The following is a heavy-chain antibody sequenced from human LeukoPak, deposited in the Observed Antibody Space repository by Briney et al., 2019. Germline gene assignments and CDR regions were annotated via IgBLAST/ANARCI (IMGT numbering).Heavy chain of an antibody. V-gene: IGHV4-59*01. CDR3: AALSPFWSGYYFDH. Sequence: SETLSLTCTVSGASTSTYYWTWIRQPPRKGLEWRGYIYSGVSTDYSPSLKSRVTISLDTSKNHFSLKLSSATAADTAVYYCAALSPFWSGYYFDHWGQGTLVTVSS. D-gene: IGHD3-3*01. CDR2: IYSGVST. J-gene: IGHJ4*02. CDR1: GASTSTYY.